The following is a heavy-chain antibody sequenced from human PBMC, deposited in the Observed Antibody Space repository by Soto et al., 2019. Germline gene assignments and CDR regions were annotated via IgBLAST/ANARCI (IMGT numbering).Heavy chain of an antibody. CDR2: ISPIFGTA. D-gene: IGHD6-6*01. CDR1: GGTFSSYA. J-gene: IGHJ6*02. Sequence: QVQLVQSGAEVKKPGSSVKVSCKASGGTFSSYAISWVRQAPGQGLEWMGGISPIFGTANYAQKFQGRVTITADESTSTAYMELSSLRSEDTAVYYCARDSSYSKYYYYGMDVWGQGTTVTVSS. V-gene: IGHV1-69*01. CDR3: ARDSSYSKYYYYGMDV.